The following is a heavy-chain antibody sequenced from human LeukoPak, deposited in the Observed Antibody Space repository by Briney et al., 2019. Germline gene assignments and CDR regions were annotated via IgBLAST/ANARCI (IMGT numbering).Heavy chain of an antibody. J-gene: IGHJ5*02. CDR1: GGSISSGDYY. CDR3: ARDDDITSGGFDP. V-gene: IGHV4-39*07. Sequence: SETLSLTCTVSGGSISSGDYYWSWIRQPPGKGLEWIGEIYHSGSTNYNPSLKSRVTISVDKSKNQFSLKLSSVTAADTAVYYCARDDDITSGGFDPWGQGTLVTVSS. D-gene: IGHD6-19*01. CDR2: IYHSGST.